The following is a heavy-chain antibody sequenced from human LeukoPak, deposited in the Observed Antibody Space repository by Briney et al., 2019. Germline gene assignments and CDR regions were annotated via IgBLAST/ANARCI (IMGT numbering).Heavy chain of an antibody. CDR3: ARGRLGYCSGGSCYPGY. D-gene: IGHD2-15*01. Sequence: GGSLRLSCAASGFAFSSYSMNWVRQAPGKGLEWVSSISSSSSYIYYADSVKGRFTISRDNAKNSLYLQMNSLRAEDTAVYYCARGRLGYCSGGSCYPGYWGQGNLVTVSS. J-gene: IGHJ4*02. V-gene: IGHV3-21*01. CDR1: GFAFSSYS. CDR2: ISSSSSYI.